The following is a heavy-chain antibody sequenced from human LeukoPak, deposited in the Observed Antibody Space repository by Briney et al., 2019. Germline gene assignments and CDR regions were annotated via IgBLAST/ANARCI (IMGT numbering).Heavy chain of an antibody. J-gene: IGHJ3*02. D-gene: IGHD6-13*01. CDR3: ARDPPGIAAAGWPTDDAFDI. Sequence: GASGKVSCKASGYTLTSYGISWVRQAPGQGLEWMGWISADNGNTNYAQKLQGRVTMATDTSTSTAYMELRSMSSDDTAVYYCARDPPGIAAAGWPTDDAFDISGQGTMVTVSS. V-gene: IGHV1-18*01. CDR2: ISADNGNT. CDR1: GYTLTSYG.